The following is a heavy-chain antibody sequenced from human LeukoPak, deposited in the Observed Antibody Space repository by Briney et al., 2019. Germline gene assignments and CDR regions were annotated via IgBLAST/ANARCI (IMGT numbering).Heavy chain of an antibody. Sequence: SETLSLTCAVYGGSFSGYYWSWIRQPPGKGLEWNGEINHSGSTNYNPSLKSRVTISVDTSKNQFSLKLSSVTAADTAVYYCARGSIVVVPAEAYYYGMDVWGQGTTVTVSS. CDR1: GGSFSGYY. V-gene: IGHV4-34*01. CDR2: INHSGST. CDR3: ARGSIVVVPAEAYYYGMDV. J-gene: IGHJ6*02. D-gene: IGHD2-2*01.